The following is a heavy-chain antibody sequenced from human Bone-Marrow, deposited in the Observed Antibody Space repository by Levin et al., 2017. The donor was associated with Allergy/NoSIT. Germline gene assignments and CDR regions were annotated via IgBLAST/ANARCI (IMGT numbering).Heavy chain of an antibody. Sequence: LSLTCAASGFPLSNFAMSWVRQAPGKGLEWVSVISGSGDKIHYADSLKGRFTISRDNSKNTLYLQMNSLRVEDTAIYYCAKDRPDTADYNGLDVWGQGTTVTVSS. CDR1: GFPLSNFA. CDR2: ISGSGDKI. V-gene: IGHV3-23*01. J-gene: IGHJ6*02. D-gene: IGHD5-18*01. CDR3: AKDRPDTADYNGLDV.